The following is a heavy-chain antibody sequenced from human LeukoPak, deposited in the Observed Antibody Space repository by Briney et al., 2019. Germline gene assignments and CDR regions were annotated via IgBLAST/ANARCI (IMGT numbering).Heavy chain of an antibody. CDR1: GFALSSYA. CDR2: IGGSGGTT. J-gene: IGHJ4*02. V-gene: IGHV3-23*01. Sequence: PGGSLRLSCAASGFALSSYAMSWVRQAPGKGLEWVSAIGGSGGTTYYADSVKGRFTISRDNSKNTLYLQMNSLRAEDTAVYYCAKEEGGYFDYWGQGTLVTVSS. CDR3: AKEEGGYFDY. D-gene: IGHD3-16*01.